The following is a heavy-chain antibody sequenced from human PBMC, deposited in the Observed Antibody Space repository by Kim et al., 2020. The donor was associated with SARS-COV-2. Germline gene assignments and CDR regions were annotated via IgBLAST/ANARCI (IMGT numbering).Heavy chain of an antibody. J-gene: IGHJ4*02. CDR3: ARGLGLKRLFDY. Sequence: ASVKVSCKASGYTFTSYDINWVRQATGQGLEWMGWMNPNSGNTGYAQKFQGRVTMTRNTSISTAYMELSSLRSEDTAVYYCARGLGLKRLFDYWGQGTLVTVSS. CDR1: GYTFTSYD. D-gene: IGHD3-16*01. CDR2: MNPNSGNT. V-gene: IGHV1-8*01.